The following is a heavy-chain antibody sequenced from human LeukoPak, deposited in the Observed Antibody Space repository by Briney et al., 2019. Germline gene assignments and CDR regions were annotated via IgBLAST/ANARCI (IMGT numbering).Heavy chain of an antibody. V-gene: IGHV3-30*18. Sequence: GGSLRLSCAASGFTFSNYGMHWVRQAPGKGLEWVAVISYDGSNKYYADSVMGRFTIARDNFKNTLYLQMNSLRAEDTAVYYCAKDLSQLLWFGGMDVWGKGTTVTVSS. J-gene: IGHJ6*03. CDR2: ISYDGSNK. CDR1: GFTFSNYG. CDR3: AKDLSQLLWFGGMDV. D-gene: IGHD3-10*01.